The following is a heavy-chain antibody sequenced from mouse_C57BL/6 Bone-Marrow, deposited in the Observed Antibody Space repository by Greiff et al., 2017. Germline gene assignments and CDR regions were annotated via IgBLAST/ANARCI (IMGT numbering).Heavy chain of an antibody. J-gene: IGHJ1*03. D-gene: IGHD4-1*01. CDR1: GFSLTSYG. Sequence: VKLMESGPGLVAPSQSLSITCTVSGFSLTSYGVSWVRQPPGKGLEWLGVIWGDGSTNYHSALISSLSISTDNSKSQVFLKLNSLQTDDTATYYCANEGNWDWYFDVWGTGTTVTVSS. CDR3: ANEGNWDWYFDV. V-gene: IGHV2-3*01. CDR2: IWGDGST.